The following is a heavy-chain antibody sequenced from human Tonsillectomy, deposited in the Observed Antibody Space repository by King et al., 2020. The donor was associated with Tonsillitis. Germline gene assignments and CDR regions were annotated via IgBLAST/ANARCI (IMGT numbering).Heavy chain of an antibody. CDR3: ASGSGYSPGLDF. D-gene: IGHD3-22*01. CDR2: IYMGGST. Sequence: VQLVESGGGLIQPGGSLRLSCAGSGLSVSDNHMSWVRQAPGKGLEWVSGIYMGGSTYYADSVKGRFTVSRDKSKNTLYLQMNSLRVEDPAVYYCASGSGYSPGLDFWGQGALVTVSS. CDR1: GLSVSDNH. J-gene: IGHJ4*02. V-gene: IGHV3-53*01.